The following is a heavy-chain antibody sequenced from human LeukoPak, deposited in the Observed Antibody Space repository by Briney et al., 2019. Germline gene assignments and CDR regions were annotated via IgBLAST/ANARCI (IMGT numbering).Heavy chain of an antibody. Sequence: ASVKVSCKASGYTFTGYYMHWVRQAPGQGLEWMGRINPNSGGTNYAQKLQGRVTMTTDTSTSTAYMELRSLTSDDTAVYYCARGGGAIAAGVWGQGTTVTVSS. CDR1: GYTFTGYY. D-gene: IGHD6-13*01. V-gene: IGHV1-2*06. CDR3: ARGGGAIAAGV. CDR2: INPNSGGT. J-gene: IGHJ6*02.